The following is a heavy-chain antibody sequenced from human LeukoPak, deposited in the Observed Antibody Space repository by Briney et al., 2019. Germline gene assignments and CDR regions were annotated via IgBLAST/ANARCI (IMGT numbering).Heavy chain of an antibody. D-gene: IGHD5-12*01. CDR1: GGTFSSYA. Sequence: SVKVSCKASGGTFSSYAISWVRQAPGQGLEWMGGIIPIFGTANYAQKFQGRVTITADKSTSTAYMELSSLRSEDTAVYYCARGRQYSGYDDGDWFDPWGQGTLVTVSS. J-gene: IGHJ5*02. CDR2: IIPIFGTA. CDR3: ARGRQYSGYDDGDWFDP. V-gene: IGHV1-69*06.